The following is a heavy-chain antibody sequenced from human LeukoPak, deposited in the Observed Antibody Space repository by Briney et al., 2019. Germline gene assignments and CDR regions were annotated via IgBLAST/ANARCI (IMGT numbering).Heavy chain of an antibody. CDR2: IFYSGST. D-gene: IGHD3-10*01. J-gene: IGHJ6*03. V-gene: IGHV4-39*07. CDR3: ARRTGVRGVIIEYYYYYYMDV. Sequence: PSETLSLTCTVSSGSISTSNYYWGWVRQPPGKALEWIGNIFYSGSTYYSPSLKSRVTISLDTSRNQFSLKLNSVTAADTAVYYCARRTGVRGVIIEYYYYYYMDVWGKGTTVTISS. CDR1: SGSISTSNYY.